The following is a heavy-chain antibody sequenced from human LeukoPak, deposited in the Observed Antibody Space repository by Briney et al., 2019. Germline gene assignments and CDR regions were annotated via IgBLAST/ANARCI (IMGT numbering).Heavy chain of an antibody. CDR2: ISYDGSDK. CDR3: AKDLSAGWSLDY. CDR1: GFTFSRNG. J-gene: IGHJ4*02. V-gene: IGHV3-30*18. D-gene: IGHD6-19*01. Sequence: GGSLRLPCAASGFTFSRNGMHWVRQAPGKGLEWVAVISYDGSDKYYADSVKGRFTISRDNSKNTLYLQMNSLRAEDTAVYYCAKDLSAGWSLDYWGQGTLVTVSS.